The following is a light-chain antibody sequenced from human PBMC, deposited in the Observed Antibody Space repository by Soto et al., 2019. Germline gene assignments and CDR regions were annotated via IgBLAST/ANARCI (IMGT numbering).Light chain of an antibody. CDR2: DAS. V-gene: IGKV3-11*01. CDR1: QSVSSY. J-gene: IGKJ2*01. CDR3: QQRSDWPRT. Sequence: EIVLTQSPATLSLSPGERATLSCRASQSVSSYLAWYQQKPGQAPSLLIYDASNRATGIPARFSGSGSGTDFTLTISSLEPEDFSVYYCQQRSDWPRTFGQRTKLEIK.